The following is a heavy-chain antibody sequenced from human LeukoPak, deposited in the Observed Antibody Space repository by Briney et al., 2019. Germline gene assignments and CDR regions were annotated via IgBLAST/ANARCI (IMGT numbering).Heavy chain of an antibody. Sequence: PGGSLRLSCAVSGFLFSHYTMTWVRQGPGKRLEWVSSINGSGDATLYADSVMGRFTISRDNAKNTVSLQMNNLRAEDTAVYYCAKSDCGSDGCKLLNYWGQGTLVIASS. J-gene: IGHJ4*02. V-gene: IGHV3-23*01. CDR3: AKSDCGSDGCKLLNY. D-gene: IGHD3-10*01. CDR1: GFLFSHYT. CDR2: INGSGDAT.